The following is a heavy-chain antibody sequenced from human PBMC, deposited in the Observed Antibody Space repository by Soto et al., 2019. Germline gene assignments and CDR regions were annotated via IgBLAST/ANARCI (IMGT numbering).Heavy chain of an antibody. V-gene: IGHV4-34*01. CDR1: GGSFSGYY. CDR2: INHSGST. Sequence: PSETLSLTCAVYGGSFSGYYWSWIRQPPGKGLEWIGEINHSGSTNYNPSLKSRVTISVDTSKNQFSLKLSSVTAADTAVYYCAREGEMATIWGQGTLVTVSS. CDR3: AREGEMATI. D-gene: IGHD5-12*01. J-gene: IGHJ4*02.